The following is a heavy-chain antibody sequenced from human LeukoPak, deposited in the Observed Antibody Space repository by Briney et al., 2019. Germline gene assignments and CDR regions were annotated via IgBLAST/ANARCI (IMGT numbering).Heavy chain of an antibody. Sequence: SETLSLTCTVSGGSISSGNYYWSWIRQPAGKGLEWIGRIYTSGSTNYNPSLKSRVTISVDTSKNQFSLKLSSVTAADTAVYYCARVEYSYPVGYYYYMDVWGKGTTVTVSS. V-gene: IGHV4-61*02. CDR3: ARVEYSYPVGYYYYMDV. CDR2: IYTSGST. D-gene: IGHD5-18*01. CDR1: GGSISSGNYY. J-gene: IGHJ6*03.